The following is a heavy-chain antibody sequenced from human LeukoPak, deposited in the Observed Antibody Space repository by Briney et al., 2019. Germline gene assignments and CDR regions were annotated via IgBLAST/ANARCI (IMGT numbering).Heavy chain of an antibody. CDR3: AGPYDSSGYYYNDAFDI. V-gene: IGHV4-61*02. CDR2: ISTSGST. CDR1: GGSIISGNFY. D-gene: IGHD3-22*01. Sequence: SSQTLSLNCAVSGGSIISGNFYWSWIRQPAGKGLEWIGRISTSGSTNYNPSLKSRVTISVDTSKNQFSLKLSSVTAADTAVYYCAGPYDSSGYYYNDAFDIWGQGTMVTVSS. J-gene: IGHJ3*02.